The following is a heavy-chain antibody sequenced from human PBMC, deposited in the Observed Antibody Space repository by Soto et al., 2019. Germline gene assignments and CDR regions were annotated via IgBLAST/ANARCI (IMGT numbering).Heavy chain of an antibody. D-gene: IGHD3-10*01. CDR1: GFTFSDYA. Sequence: QVQLVESGGGVVQPGRSLRLSCAASGFTFSDYAMHWVRQAPGKGLEWVALIRDDGTNKLYADPVKGRFSISRDKSKNTLFLQMNSLREEDTAVYYCAREGRIAKVRGVRYDYYGMDVWGQGTTVTVSS. V-gene: IGHV3-30-3*01. CDR3: AREGRIAKVRGVRYDYYGMDV. CDR2: IRDDGTNK. J-gene: IGHJ6*02.